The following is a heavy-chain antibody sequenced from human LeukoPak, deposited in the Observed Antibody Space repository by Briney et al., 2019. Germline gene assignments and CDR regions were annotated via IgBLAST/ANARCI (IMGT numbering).Heavy chain of an antibody. CDR2: IYYSGST. D-gene: IGHD6-13*01. CDR3: ARTPRGSSWYYYYYMDI. V-gene: IGHV4-59*01. Sequence: PSETLSLTCTVSSGSINNYYWSWIRQPPGKGLEWIGYIYYSGSTNYNPSLKSRVTISVDTSKNQFSLKLSSVTAADTAVYYCARTPRGSSWYYYYYMDIWGKGTTVTVSS. J-gene: IGHJ6*03. CDR1: SGSINNYY.